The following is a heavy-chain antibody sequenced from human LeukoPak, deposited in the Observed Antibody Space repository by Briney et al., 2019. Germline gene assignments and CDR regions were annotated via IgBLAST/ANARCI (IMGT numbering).Heavy chain of an antibody. CDR3: ARAPKKGASTGGSHFDY. D-gene: IGHD1-26*01. V-gene: IGHV1-8*03. CDR1: GYTFTNYD. Sequence: ASVKVSCKASGYTFTNYDINWVRQATGQGLEWMGWMNPNSGNTGYAQKFQGRVTITRNTSISTAYMELSSLRSEDTAVYYCARAPKKGASTGGSHFDYWGQGNMVTVSS. CDR2: MNPNSGNT. J-gene: IGHJ4*02.